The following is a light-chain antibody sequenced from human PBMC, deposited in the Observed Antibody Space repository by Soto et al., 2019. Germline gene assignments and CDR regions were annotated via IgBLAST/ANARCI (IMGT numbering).Light chain of an antibody. CDR3: QVYNTY. CDR1: QNINNW. J-gene: IGKJ3*01. V-gene: IGKV1-5*03. Sequence: DIQVTQSPSTLSASVGDRVTITCRASQNINNWLAWYQQKPGKAPKLLIYKASTLNSGIPARFSGSGSGTDFTLSVSSLQPDDFASYYCQVYNTYFGPWTTVDI. CDR2: KAS.